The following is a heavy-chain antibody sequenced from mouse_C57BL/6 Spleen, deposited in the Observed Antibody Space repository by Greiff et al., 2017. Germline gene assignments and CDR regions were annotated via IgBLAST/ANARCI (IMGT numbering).Heavy chain of an antibody. CDR1: GYTFTSYW. J-gene: IGHJ1*03. CDR3: AIPTTVVAKDWYFDV. D-gene: IGHD1-1*01. Sequence: QVQLQQPGAELVKPGASVKVSCKASGYTFTSYWMHWVKQRPGQGLEWIGRIHPSDSDTNYNQKFKGKATLTVDKSSSTAYMQLSSLTSEDSAVYYCAIPTTVVAKDWYFDVWGTGTTVTVSS. CDR2: IHPSDSDT. V-gene: IGHV1-74*01.